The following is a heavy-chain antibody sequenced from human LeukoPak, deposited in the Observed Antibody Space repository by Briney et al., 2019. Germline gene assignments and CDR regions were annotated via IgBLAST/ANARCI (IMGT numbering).Heavy chain of an antibody. Sequence: SVKVSCKASGGTFSSYAISWVRQAPGQGLESMGGIIPIFGTANYAQKFQGRVTITADESTSTAYMELSSLRSEDTAVYYCAREVPYNWNDVGGIYWGQGTLVTVSS. CDR1: GGTFSSYA. CDR3: AREVPYNWNDVGGIY. V-gene: IGHV1-69*13. CDR2: IIPIFGTA. J-gene: IGHJ4*02. D-gene: IGHD1-20*01.